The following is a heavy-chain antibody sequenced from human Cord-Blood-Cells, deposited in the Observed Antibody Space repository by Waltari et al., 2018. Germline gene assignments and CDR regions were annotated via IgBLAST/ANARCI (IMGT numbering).Heavy chain of an antibody. D-gene: IGHD6-6*01. CDR3: AGRGTYSSSSFAFDI. Sequence: QVQLQQWGAGLLKPSETLSLTCAVYGESFSGYYWSWIRQPPGEGREWIGEINHSVSTNYNPSVKIRVTISVDTSKNQFSLELSSVTAADTAVYYCAGRGTYSSSSFAFDIWGQGTMVTVSS. CDR2: INHSVST. V-gene: IGHV4-34*01. CDR1: GESFSGYY. J-gene: IGHJ3*02.